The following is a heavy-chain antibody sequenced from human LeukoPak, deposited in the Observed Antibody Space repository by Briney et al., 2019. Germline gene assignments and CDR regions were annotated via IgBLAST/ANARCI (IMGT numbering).Heavy chain of an antibody. D-gene: IGHD6-19*01. V-gene: IGHV3-13*01. CDR2: IGTAGDT. Sequence: GGSLRLSCAASGFTFSSYDMHWVRQATGKGLEWVSAIGTAGDTYYPGSVKGRFTISRENAKNSLYLQMNSLRAGDTAVYYCARSRAAPHSGWYDRLGYFDLWGRGTLVTVSS. CDR3: ARSRAAPHSGWYDRLGYFDL. CDR1: GFTFSSYD. J-gene: IGHJ2*01.